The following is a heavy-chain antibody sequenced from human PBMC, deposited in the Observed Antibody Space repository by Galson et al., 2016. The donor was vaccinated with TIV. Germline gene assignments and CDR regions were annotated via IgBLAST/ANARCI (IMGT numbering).Heavy chain of an antibody. CDR2: IYYSGST. Sequence: ETLSLTCTVSGGSISSYYWSWLRQPPGKGLEWIGYIYYSGSTNYNPSLKSRVTISVDTSKNQFSLKLSSVTAADTAVYYCAGAFTDSSGYYHTHWYFDFWGRGTLVTVSS. V-gene: IGHV4-59*01. CDR3: AGAFTDSSGYYHTHWYFDF. D-gene: IGHD3-22*01. CDR1: GGSISSYY. J-gene: IGHJ2*01.